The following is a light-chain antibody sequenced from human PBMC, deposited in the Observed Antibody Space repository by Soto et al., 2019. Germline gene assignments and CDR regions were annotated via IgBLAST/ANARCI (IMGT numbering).Light chain of an antibody. CDR2: DAS. V-gene: IGKV3-11*01. CDR3: QQRSNWPPYT. Sequence: EIVLTQSPATLSLSPGERATLSCRASQSVSSYLAWYQQKPGQAPRLLIYDASNRATGIPAKFSGSGSGTDFTLNISSLEPEDFALYHCQQRSNWPPYTSGKETKLEIK. J-gene: IGKJ2*01. CDR1: QSVSSY.